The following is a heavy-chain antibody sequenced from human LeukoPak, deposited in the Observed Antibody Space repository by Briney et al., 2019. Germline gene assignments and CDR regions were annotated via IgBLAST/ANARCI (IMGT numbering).Heavy chain of an antibody. Sequence: GGSLRLSCAASGFTVSSNYMNWVRQAPGKGLEWVSVIYSGGSTYYADSVKGRFTISRDNSKNTLYLQMNTLRAEDAAVYYCARRYSSGWWIDYWGQGTLVTVSS. CDR2: IYSGGST. CDR3: ARRYSSGWWIDY. V-gene: IGHV3-53*01. J-gene: IGHJ4*02. D-gene: IGHD6-19*01. CDR1: GFTVSSNY.